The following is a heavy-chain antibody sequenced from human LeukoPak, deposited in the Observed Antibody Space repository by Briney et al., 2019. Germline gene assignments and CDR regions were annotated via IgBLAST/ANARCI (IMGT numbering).Heavy chain of an antibody. CDR3: ARTEVYCGGDCYSAIDY. J-gene: IGHJ4*02. CDR2: IYSGGST. D-gene: IGHD2-21*02. CDR1: GFTVSSNY. V-gene: IGHV3-53*04. Sequence: PGGSLRLSCAASGFTVSSNYMSWVRQAPGKGLEWVSVIYSGGSTYYADSVKGRFTISRHNSKNTLYLQRNSLRAEDTAVYYCARTEVYCGGDCYSAIDYWGQGTLVTVSS.